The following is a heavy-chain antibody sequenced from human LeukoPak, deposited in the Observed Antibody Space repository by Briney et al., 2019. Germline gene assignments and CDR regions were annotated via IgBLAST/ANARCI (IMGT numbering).Heavy chain of an antibody. CDR2: IYYSGNT. D-gene: IGHD1-1*01. V-gene: IGHV4-39*07. J-gene: IGHJ3*02. CDR1: GGSIRSTTYY. CDR3: ARWNGPFDI. Sequence: SETLSLTCSVSGGSIRSTTYYWGWIRQPPGKGLEWIGSIYYSGNTYYSPSLMSRVTISVGTSKNQFSLNLSSVTAADTAVYYCARWNGPFDIWGQGTMVTVSS.